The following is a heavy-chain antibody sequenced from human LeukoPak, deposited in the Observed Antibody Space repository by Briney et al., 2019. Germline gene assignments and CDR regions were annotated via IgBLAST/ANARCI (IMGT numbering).Heavy chain of an antibody. CDR2: ISWNSGSI. V-gene: IGHV3-9*01. CDR1: GFTLDDYA. J-gene: IGHJ3*02. Sequence: GGSLRLSCAASGFTLDDYAMHWVRQAPGKGLEWVSGISWNSGSIGYADSVKGRFTISRDNAKNSLYLQMNSLRAEDTALCYCAKGPWYIAAAGAFDIWGQGTMVTVSS. CDR3: AKGPWYIAAAGAFDI. D-gene: IGHD6-13*01.